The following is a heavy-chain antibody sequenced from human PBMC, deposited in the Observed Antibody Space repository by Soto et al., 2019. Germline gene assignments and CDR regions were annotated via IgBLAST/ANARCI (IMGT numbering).Heavy chain of an antibody. V-gene: IGHV3-66*01. Sequence: DVQLVESGGGLVQPGGSLRLSCAVSGFTVSSDYMSWVRQTPAKGLEWVSAIYSGGETYYADSVKGRFTMSRDNSKNTLYLQMNSLRAEDTAVYYCARENTGWPDALERWGQGTVVTVSS. J-gene: IGHJ3*02. D-gene: IGHD6-19*01. CDR1: GFTVSSDY. CDR2: IYSGGET. CDR3: ARENTGWPDALER.